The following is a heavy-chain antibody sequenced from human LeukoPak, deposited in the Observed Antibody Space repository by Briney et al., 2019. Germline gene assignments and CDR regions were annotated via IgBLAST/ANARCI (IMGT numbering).Heavy chain of an antibody. Sequence: GESLKISWKGSGYSFTSYWIGRGRQPPGKGLGWVGIIYPGDSDTRYSPSFQGQVTISADKSISTAYLQWSSLEASDTAMYYCARTYVGAAAGIQTWFDPWGQGTLVTVSS. D-gene: IGHD6-13*01. J-gene: IGHJ5*02. CDR2: IYPGDSDT. V-gene: IGHV5-51*01. CDR3: ARTYVGAAAGIQTWFDP. CDR1: GYSFTSYW.